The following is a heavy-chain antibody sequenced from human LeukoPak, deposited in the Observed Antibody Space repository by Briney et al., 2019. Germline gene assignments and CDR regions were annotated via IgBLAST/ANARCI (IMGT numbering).Heavy chain of an antibody. CDR1: GFTFSDYY. D-gene: IGHD3-22*01. CDR3: ARQRNTYYYDSSGYQDY. V-gene: IGHV3-11*04. CDR2: ISSSGSTI. J-gene: IGHJ4*02. Sequence: GGSLRLSCAASGFTFSDYYMSRIRQAPGKELEWVSYISSSGSTIYYADSVKGRFTISRDNAKNSLYLQMNSLRAEDTAVYYCARQRNTYYYDSSGYQDYWGQGTLVTVSS.